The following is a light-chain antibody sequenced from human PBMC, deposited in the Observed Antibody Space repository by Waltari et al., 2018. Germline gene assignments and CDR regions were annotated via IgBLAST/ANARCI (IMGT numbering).Light chain of an antibody. CDR2: AAS. CDR3: QQSYSTLRT. J-gene: IGKJ1*01. V-gene: IGKV1-39*01. CDR1: QSICSY. Sequence: DIQMTQSPSSLSASVGDRVTITCRASQSICSYLNWYQQKPGKAPKLLIYAASSLQSGVPSRFSGSGSGTDFTLTISSLQPEDFATYYCQQSYSTLRTFGQGTKVEIK.